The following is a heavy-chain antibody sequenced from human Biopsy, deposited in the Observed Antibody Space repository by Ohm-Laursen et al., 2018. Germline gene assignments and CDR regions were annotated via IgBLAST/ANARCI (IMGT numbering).Heavy chain of an antibody. J-gene: IGHJ5*02. CDR2: IIPTFDTP. Sequence: SVKASCKASGGTFSSYVISWVRQAPGQGLEWMGRIIPTFDTPTYAPDFQGRVTFTADKSTGTAHLDLSRLRSEDTAIYYCAGGAAKGNPYDHWGQGALVTVSS. D-gene: IGHD3-10*01. CDR1: GGTFSSYV. V-gene: IGHV1-69*06. CDR3: AGGAAKGNPYDH.